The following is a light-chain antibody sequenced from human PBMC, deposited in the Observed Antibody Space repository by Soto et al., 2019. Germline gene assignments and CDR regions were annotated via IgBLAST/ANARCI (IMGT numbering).Light chain of an antibody. CDR1: QSITTY. CDR2: AAS. V-gene: IGKV1-39*01. CDR3: QQYGSLSWT. J-gene: IGKJ1*01. Sequence: DVQMTLSPSSLSASVGDIVTITCRASQSITTYLNWYRQKPGKAPKLLIYAASSLQSGVPSRFSGSGSETEFTLTISRLEPEDFAMYYCQQYGSLSWTFGQGTKVDI.